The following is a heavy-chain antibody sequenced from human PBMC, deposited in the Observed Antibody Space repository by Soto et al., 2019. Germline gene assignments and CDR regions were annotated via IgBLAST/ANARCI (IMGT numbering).Heavy chain of an antibody. J-gene: IGHJ6*02. D-gene: IGHD2-2*01. CDR1: GFTFSSYS. CDR3: ARVVLGSQYYYYYGMDV. V-gene: IGHV3-21*01. CDR2: INSSSSYI. Sequence: GGSLRLSCAASGFTFSSYSMNWVRQASGKGLEWVSSINSSSSYIYYADSVKGRFTISRDNAKNSLSLQMNSLRAEDTAVYYCARVVLGSQYYYYYGMDVWGQGTTVTVSS.